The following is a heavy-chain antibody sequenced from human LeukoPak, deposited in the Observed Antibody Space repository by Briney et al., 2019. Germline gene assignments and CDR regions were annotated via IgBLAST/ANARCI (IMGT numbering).Heavy chain of an antibody. J-gene: IGHJ4*02. CDR3: ARGPGLRCSGGSCYFDK. CDR1: GYTFTSYD. CDR2: MNPNSGNT. Sequence: ASVTVSCKASGYTFTSYDINWVRQATGQGLEWMGWMNPNSGNTGYAQKFQGRVTMTRNTSISTAYMELSSLRSEDTAVYYCARGPGLRCSGGSCYFDKWGQGTLVTVSS. V-gene: IGHV1-8*01. D-gene: IGHD2-15*01.